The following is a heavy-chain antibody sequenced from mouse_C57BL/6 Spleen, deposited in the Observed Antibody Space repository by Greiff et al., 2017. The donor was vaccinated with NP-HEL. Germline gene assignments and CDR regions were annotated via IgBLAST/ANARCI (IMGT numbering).Heavy chain of an antibody. J-gene: IGHJ3*01. CDR3: ARSPFAY. CDR1: GYTFTSYW. V-gene: IGHV1-69*01. CDR2: IDPSDSYT. Sequence: QVQLQQPGAELVMPGASVKLSCKASGYTFTSYWMHWVKQRPGQGLEWIGEIDPSDSYTNYNQKFKGKSTLTVDKSSSPAYMQLSSLTSEDSAVYYCARSPFAYWGQGTLVTVSA.